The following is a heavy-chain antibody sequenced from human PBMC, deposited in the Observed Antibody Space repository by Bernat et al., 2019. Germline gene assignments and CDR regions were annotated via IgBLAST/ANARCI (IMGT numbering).Heavy chain of an antibody. V-gene: IGHV3-30*03. CDR3: ATDYTEYYYCSGSYFDY. CDR2: ISYDGSNK. J-gene: IGHJ4*02. CDR1: GFTFSSYG. Sequence: QVQLVESGGGVVQPGRSLRLSCAASGFTFSSYGMHWVRQAPGKGLEWVAVISYDGSNKYYADSVKGRFTISRDNSKNTLYLQMNSLRAEDTAVYYCATDYTEYYYCSGSYFDYWGQGTLVTVSS. D-gene: IGHD3-10*01.